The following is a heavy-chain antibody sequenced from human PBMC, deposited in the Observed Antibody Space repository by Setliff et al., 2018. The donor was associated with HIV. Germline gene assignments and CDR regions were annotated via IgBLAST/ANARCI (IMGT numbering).Heavy chain of an antibody. V-gene: IGHV3-23*01. D-gene: IGHD3-22*01. CDR1: GFTFSRYD. CDR3: AKERNPYYYDSSGYSWFDP. J-gene: IGHJ5*02. CDR2: ISGSGGST. Sequence: GGSLRLSCAASGFTFSRYDMSWVRQAPGKGLEWVSVISGSGGSTYYADSVKGRFTISRDNSKNTLYLQMNSLRAEDTAVYYCAKERNPYYYDSSGYSWFDPWGQGTLVTVS.